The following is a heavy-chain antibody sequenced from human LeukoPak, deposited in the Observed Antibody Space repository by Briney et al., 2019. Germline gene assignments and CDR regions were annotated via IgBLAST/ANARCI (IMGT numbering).Heavy chain of an antibody. CDR2: ISSNSRYI. V-gene: IGHV3-21*04. CDR1: GFTLSTYS. J-gene: IGHJ4*02. CDR3: AKCGRYGLRECYFQ. Sequence: PGGSLRLSCAASGFTLSTYSMNWVRQAPGKGLEWVSSISSNSRYIYYADSMRGRFTISRDNSKDTLYLQMNSLRAEDTAIYYCAKCGRYGLRECYFQWGQGTLVTVSS. D-gene: IGHD3-10*01.